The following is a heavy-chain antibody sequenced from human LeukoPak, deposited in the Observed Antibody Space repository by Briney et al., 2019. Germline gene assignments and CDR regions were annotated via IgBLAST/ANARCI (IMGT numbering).Heavy chain of an antibody. D-gene: IGHD6-19*01. V-gene: IGHV3-21*01. CDR1: GFTFSSYS. CDR3: ARAKGRWLEYFDY. CDR2: ISSSSSYI. Sequence: GGSLRLSCAASGFTFSSYSMNWVRQAPGKGLEWVSSISSSSSYIYYADSVKGRFTISRDNAKNSLYLQMNSLRAEDTAVYYCARAKGRWLEYFDYWGQGTLVTVSS. J-gene: IGHJ4*02.